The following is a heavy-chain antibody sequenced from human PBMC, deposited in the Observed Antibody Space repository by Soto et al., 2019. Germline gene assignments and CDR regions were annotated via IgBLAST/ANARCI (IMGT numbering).Heavy chain of an antibody. CDR1: GYTFTGYY. Sequence: EASVKVSCKASGYTFTGYYMHWVRQAPGQGLEWMGWINPNSGGTNYAQKFQGWVTMTRDTSISTAYMELSRLRSDDTAVYYCARDPERTIAARPLYYFDYWGQGTLVTVSS. CDR2: INPNSGGT. D-gene: IGHD6-6*01. CDR3: ARDPERTIAARPLYYFDY. V-gene: IGHV1-2*04. J-gene: IGHJ4*02.